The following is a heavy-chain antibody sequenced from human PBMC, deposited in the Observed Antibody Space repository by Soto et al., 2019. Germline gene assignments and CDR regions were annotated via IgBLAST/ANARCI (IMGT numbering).Heavy chain of an antibody. V-gene: IGHV5-51*01. D-gene: IGHD3-22*01. Sequence: GESLKISCKGSGYSFTSYWIGWVRQMPGKGLEWMGIIYPGDSDTRYSPSFQGQVTISADKSISTAYLQWSSLKASDTAMYYCARPRGDSSGYDAFDIWGQGTMVTVSS. CDR3: ARPRGDSSGYDAFDI. CDR1: GYSFTSYW. CDR2: IYPGDSDT. J-gene: IGHJ3*02.